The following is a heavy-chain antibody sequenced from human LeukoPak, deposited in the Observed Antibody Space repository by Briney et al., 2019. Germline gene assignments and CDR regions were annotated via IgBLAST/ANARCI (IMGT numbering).Heavy chain of an antibody. CDR1: GGSFSGYY. CDR3: ARGSRIAAAGPRHNLRYLAIPVFDY. J-gene: IGHJ4*02. CDR2: INHSGST. D-gene: IGHD6-13*01. V-gene: IGHV4-34*01. Sequence: PSETLSLTCAVYGGSFSGYYWSWVRQPPGKGLEWIGEINHSGSTNYNPSLKSRVTISVDTSKNQFSLKLSSVTAADTAVYYCARGSRIAAAGPRHNLRYLAIPVFDYWGQGTLVTVSS.